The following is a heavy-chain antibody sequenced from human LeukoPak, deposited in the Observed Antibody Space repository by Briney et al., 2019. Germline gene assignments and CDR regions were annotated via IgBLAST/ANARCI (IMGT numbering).Heavy chain of an antibody. Sequence: ASVKVSCKASGYTLSSYYMHWVRQAPGQGLEWMGIINPSAGSTSYAQKFQGRVTMTRDTSTSTVYMELSSLRSEDTAVYYCTRGRYSGYEMYYFDYWGQGTLVTVSS. CDR2: INPSAGST. D-gene: IGHD5-12*01. J-gene: IGHJ4*02. CDR1: GYTLSSYY. V-gene: IGHV1-46*01. CDR3: TRGRYSGYEMYYFDY.